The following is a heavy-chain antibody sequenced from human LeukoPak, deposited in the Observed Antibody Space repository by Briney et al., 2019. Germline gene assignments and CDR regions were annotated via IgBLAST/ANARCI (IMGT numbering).Heavy chain of an antibody. CDR3: DLPGKDY. J-gene: IGHJ4*02. Sequence: PGGSLRLSCAASGFTFSSYAMTWVRQAPGKGLEWVAVISYDGSNKYYADSVKGRFTISRDNSKNTLYLQMNSLRAEDTAVYYCDLPGKDYWGQGTLVTVSS. CDR1: GFTFSSYA. CDR2: ISYDGSNK. V-gene: IGHV3-30*04.